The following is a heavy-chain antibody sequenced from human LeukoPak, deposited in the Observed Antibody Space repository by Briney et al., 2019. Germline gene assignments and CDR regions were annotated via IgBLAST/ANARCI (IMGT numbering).Heavy chain of an antibody. CDR3: TRVGSSGSVDY. D-gene: IGHD1-1*01. CDR2: ISTSGRTI. CDR1: GFTFSSYE. V-gene: IGHV3-48*03. J-gene: IGHJ4*02. Sequence: GGSLRLSCAASGFTFSSYEMNWVRQAPGKGLEWVSYISTSGRTIYYADSVKGRFTISRDNAKNSLYLQMNSLRAEDTAVYYCTRVGSSGSVDYWGQGTLVTVSS.